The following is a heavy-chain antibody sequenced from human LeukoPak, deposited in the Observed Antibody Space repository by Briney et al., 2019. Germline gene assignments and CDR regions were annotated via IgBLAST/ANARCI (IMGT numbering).Heavy chain of an antibody. CDR2: IYYSGST. Sequence: ASETLSLTCTVSGGSISSYYWSWIRQPPGKGLEWIGYIYYSGSTNYNPSLKSRVTMSVDTSKNQFSLKLSSVTAADTAVYYCARTVAASHYYYGMDVWGQGTTVTVSS. D-gene: IGHD2-15*01. V-gene: IGHV4-59*01. CDR1: GGSISSYY. CDR3: ARTVAASHYYYGMDV. J-gene: IGHJ6*02.